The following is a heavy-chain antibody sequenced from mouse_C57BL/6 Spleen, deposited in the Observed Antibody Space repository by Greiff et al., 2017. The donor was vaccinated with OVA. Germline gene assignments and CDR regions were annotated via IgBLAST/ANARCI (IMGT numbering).Heavy chain of an antibody. Sequence: EVQLQQSGPGLVKPSQSLSLTCSVTGYSITSGYYWNWIRQFPGNKLEWMGYISYDGSNNYNPSLKNRISITRDTSKNQFFLKLNSVTTEDTATYYCAREYYYGSKGYWYFGVWGTGTTVTVSS. CDR3: AREYYYGSKGYWYFGV. CDR2: ISYDGSN. V-gene: IGHV3-6*01. D-gene: IGHD1-1*01. J-gene: IGHJ1*03. CDR1: GYSITSGYY.